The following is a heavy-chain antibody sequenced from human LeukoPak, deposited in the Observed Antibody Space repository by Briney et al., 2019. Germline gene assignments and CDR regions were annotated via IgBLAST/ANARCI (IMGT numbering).Heavy chain of an antibody. CDR1: GFTFSSYW. Sequence: PGGSLRLSCAASGFTFSSYWMHWVRQAPGKGLEWVSAISGSGGSTYYADSVKGRFTISRDNSKNTLYLQMNSLRAEDTAVYYCAKEGWDIVVVPAAFDYWGQGTLVTVSS. CDR2: ISGSGGST. CDR3: AKEGWDIVVVPAAFDY. D-gene: IGHD2-2*01. V-gene: IGHV3-23*01. J-gene: IGHJ4*02.